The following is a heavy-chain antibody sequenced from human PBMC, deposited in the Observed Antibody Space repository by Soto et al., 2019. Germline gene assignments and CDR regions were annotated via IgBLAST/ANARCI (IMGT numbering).Heavy chain of an antibody. CDR1: GGSISSSSYY. D-gene: IGHD3-22*01. V-gene: IGHV4-39*01. CDR3: ARHEWLFRYYDSSATEGCFDY. CDR2: IYYSGST. Sequence: PSETLSLTCTVSGGSISSSSYYWGWIRQPPGKGLEWIGSIYYSGSTYYNPSLKSRVTISVDTSKNQFSLKLSSVTAADTAVYYCARHEWLFRYYDSSATEGCFDYWGQGTLVTVSS. J-gene: IGHJ4*02.